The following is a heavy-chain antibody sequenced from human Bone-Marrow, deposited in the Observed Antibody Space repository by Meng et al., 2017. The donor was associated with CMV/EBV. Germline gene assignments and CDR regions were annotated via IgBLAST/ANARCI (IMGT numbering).Heavy chain of an antibody. D-gene: IGHD2-2*01. CDR3: ARIVVVPAATAGYIYYNGMDV. CDR2: LSGSGDKT. J-gene: IGHJ6*02. Sequence: GESLKISCAASGFTFSSYAMHWVRQAPGKGLEWVSALSGSGDKTYYADPVKGRFTISRDNSKNTLYLQMNSLRVEDTALYYCARIVVVPAATAGYIYYNGMDVWGQGTTVTVSS. CDR1: GFTFSSYA. V-gene: IGHV3-23*01.